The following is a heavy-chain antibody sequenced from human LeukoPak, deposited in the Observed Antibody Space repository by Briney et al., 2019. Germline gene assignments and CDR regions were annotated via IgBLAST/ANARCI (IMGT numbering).Heavy chain of an antibody. V-gene: IGHV3-7*05. CDR1: GFTSWSYW. J-gene: IGHJ4*02. CDR2: IKQDGSEK. CDR3: ARAPYCIGGSCRFDY. Sequence: GGSLRLSCAVSGFTSWSYWMSWVRQAPGKGLEWVANIKQDGSEKYYVDSVKGRFTISRDNAKNSLYLQMNSLRAEDTAVYYCARAPYCIGGSCRFDYWGQGTLVTVSS. D-gene: IGHD2-15*01.